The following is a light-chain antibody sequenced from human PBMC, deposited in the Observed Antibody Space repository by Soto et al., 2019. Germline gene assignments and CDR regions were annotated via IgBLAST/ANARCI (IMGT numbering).Light chain of an antibody. J-gene: IGKJ4*01. Sequence: EIVMTQSPVTLSVSPGEGVTLSCRASQSVYSNLAWYQQKPGQAPRLLIYDASARATDIPARFSGSGSGTDFTLTVSRLQSEDFEVYYCQQYNNWPLTFGGGTKVEIK. CDR2: DAS. CDR1: QSVYSN. CDR3: QQYNNWPLT. V-gene: IGKV3-15*01.